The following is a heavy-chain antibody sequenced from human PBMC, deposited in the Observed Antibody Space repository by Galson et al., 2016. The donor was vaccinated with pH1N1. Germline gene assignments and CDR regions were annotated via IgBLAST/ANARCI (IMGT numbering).Heavy chain of an antibody. CDR2: INQEGSEK. V-gene: IGHV3-7*01. Sequence: SLRLSCAASGFTLSGYWMSWVRQAPGKGLEWVANINQEGSEKYYADSVKGRLTISRDNAKNSLYLHMDSLRAEDTAVYYCARVGAYADYHANKWFDPWGQGTLVAVSS. J-gene: IGHJ5*02. D-gene: IGHD4/OR15-4a*01. CDR1: GFTLSGYW. CDR3: ARVGAYADYHANKWFDP.